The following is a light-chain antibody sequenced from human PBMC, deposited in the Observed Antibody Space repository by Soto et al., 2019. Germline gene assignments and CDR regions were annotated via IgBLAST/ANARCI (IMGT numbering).Light chain of an antibody. Sequence: QSVLTQPASVSGSPGQSITISCTGTSSDVGGYNFVSWYQQHPGKAPKLMIYEVINRPSGASNRFSGSKSGNTASLTISGLQAEDEADYYCASYTSSNTWVFGGGTKVTVL. J-gene: IGLJ3*02. CDR3: ASYTSSNTWV. V-gene: IGLV2-14*01. CDR2: EVI. CDR1: SSDVGGYNF.